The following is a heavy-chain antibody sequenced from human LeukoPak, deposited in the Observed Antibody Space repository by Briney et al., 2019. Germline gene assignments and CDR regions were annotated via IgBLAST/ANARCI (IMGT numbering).Heavy chain of an antibody. CDR3: ARGLGVIDWFDP. CDR1: GGSFSGYY. D-gene: IGHD3-22*01. J-gene: IGHJ5*02. Sequence: SETLSLTCAVYGGSFSGYYWSWIRQPPGKGLEWIGYIYYSGSTNYNPSLKSRVTISVDTSKNQFSLKLSSVTAADTAVYYCARGLGVIDWFDPWGQGTLVTVSS. CDR2: IYYSGST. V-gene: IGHV4-59*01.